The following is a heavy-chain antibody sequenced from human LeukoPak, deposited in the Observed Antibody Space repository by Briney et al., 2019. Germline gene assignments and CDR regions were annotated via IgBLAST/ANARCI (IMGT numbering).Heavy chain of an antibody. D-gene: IGHD4-17*01. CDR3: ASAPRGMTTYYFDY. J-gene: IGHJ4*02. CDR2: ISSSSSYI. Sequence: GGSLRLSCAASGFTFSSHSMHWVRQAPGKGLEWVSSISSSSSYIYYADSVKGRFTISRDNAKNSLYLQMNSLRAEDTAVYYCASAPRGMTTYYFDYWGQGTLVTVSS. V-gene: IGHV3-21*01. CDR1: GFTFSSHS.